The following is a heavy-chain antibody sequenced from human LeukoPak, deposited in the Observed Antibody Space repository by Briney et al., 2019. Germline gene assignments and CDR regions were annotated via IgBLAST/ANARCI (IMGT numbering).Heavy chain of an antibody. V-gene: IGHV3-21*01. CDR2: ISDNSNYI. Sequence: GGSLRLSCAASGFTFSSSSMNWVRQAPGKGLEWVSSISDNSNYIYYADSLKGRFTISRDNAKNSLYLQMNSLRDEDTAVYYCARDAPYYYDSSGYFQTHAFDIWGQGTMVTVSS. CDR3: ARDAPYYYDSSGYFQTHAFDI. D-gene: IGHD3-22*01. J-gene: IGHJ3*02. CDR1: GFTFSSSS.